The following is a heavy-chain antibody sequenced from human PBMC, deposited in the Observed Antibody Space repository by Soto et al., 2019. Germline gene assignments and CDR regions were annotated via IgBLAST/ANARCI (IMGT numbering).Heavy chain of an antibody. J-gene: IGHJ6*03. CDR1: GGSISSGVYY. V-gene: IGHV4-61*08. CDR3: ARVDISPPGWGPNYYYYYMDV. Sequence: SETLSLTCTVSGGSISSGVYYWSWIRQHPGKGLEWIGYIYYSGSTNYNPPLKSRVTISVDTSKNQFSLKLSSVTAADTAVYYCARVDISPPGWGPNYYYYYMDVWGKGTTVTVSS. D-gene: IGHD6-19*01. CDR2: IYYSGST.